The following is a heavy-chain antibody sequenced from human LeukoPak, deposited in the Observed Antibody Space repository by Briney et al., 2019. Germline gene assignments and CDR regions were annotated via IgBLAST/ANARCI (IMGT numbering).Heavy chain of an antibody. CDR1: GYTFTCYY. D-gene: IGHD2-2*01. CDR3: ARVGGEDIVVVPAANFDY. J-gene: IGHJ4*02. CDR2: INPNSGGT. Sequence: ASVKVSCKASGYTFTCYYMHWVRQAPGQGLERMGWINPNSGGTNYAQKFQGRVTMTRDTSISTAYMELSRLRSDDTAVYYCARVGGEDIVVVPAANFDYWGQGTLVTVSS. V-gene: IGHV1-2*02.